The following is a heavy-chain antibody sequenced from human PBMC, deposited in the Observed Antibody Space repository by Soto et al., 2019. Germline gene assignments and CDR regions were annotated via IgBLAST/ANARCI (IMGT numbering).Heavy chain of an antibody. CDR1: GFTFTDYY. D-gene: IGHD3-10*01. CDR3: AKDEVDEGSARGNWSGP. J-gene: IGHJ5*02. V-gene: IGHV3-11*06. Sequence: QVHLAESGGGLVKPGGSLRLSCAASGFTFTDYYMSWIRQAPGKGLEWVSYISSQSSYTDYAESVKGRFTISRDNTKITLYLQMNNLRAEDTAVYYCAKDEVDEGSARGNWSGPWRQGTQVTVSS. CDR2: ISSQSSYT.